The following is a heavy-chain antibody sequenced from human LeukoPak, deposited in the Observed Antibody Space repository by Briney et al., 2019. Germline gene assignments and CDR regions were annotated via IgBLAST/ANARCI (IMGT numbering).Heavy chain of an antibody. V-gene: IGHV4-30-2*01. CDR1: GGSISSGGYS. D-gene: IGHD3-10*01. J-gene: IGHJ2*01. CDR3: ARTYYYGSGSYYPSDWYFDL. Sequence: SETLSLTCAVSGGSISSGGYSWSWIRQPPGKGLEWIGYIYHSGSTYYNPSLKSRVTISVDRSKNQFSLKLSSVTAADTAVYYCARTYYYGSGSYYPSDWYFDLWGRDTLVTVSS. CDR2: IYHSGST.